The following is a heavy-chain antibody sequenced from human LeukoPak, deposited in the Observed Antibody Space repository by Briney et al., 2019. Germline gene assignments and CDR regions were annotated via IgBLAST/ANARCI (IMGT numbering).Heavy chain of an antibody. Sequence: ASVKVSCKTSGYFFTNYDISWVRQATGQGLEWMGWMNPSTGDTGYAQKFQGRVTITRSTSISTAYMELSSLRSEDTAVYYCARSLYDTTGYWFDSWGQGTLVTVSS. D-gene: IGHD3-22*01. CDR1: GYFFTNYD. CDR2: MNPSTGDT. J-gene: IGHJ5*01. CDR3: ARSLYDTTGYWFDS. V-gene: IGHV1-8*01.